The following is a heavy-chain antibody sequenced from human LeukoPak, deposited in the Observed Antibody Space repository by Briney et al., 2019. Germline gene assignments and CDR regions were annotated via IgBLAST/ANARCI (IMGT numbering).Heavy chain of an antibody. CDR3: TRDQTPYY. Sequence: GGSLRLPCTASGFTFGDYAMTWVRQAPGKGLEWVGFIRSQIYGGTPEYAASVKGRFTISRDDSEGVAYLQMNSLKTEDTAVYYCTRDQTPYYWGQGTLVTVSS. CDR1: GFTFGDYA. V-gene: IGHV3-49*04. J-gene: IGHJ4*02. CDR2: IRSQIYGGTP.